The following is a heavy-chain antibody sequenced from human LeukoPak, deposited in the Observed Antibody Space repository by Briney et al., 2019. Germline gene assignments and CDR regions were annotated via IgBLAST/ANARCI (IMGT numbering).Heavy chain of an antibody. CDR2: ISYDGSNK. J-gene: IGHJ4*02. V-gene: IGHV3-30*18. Sequence: GGSLRLSCVASGFTLSTYSMHWVRQAPGKGLEWVAVISYDGSNKFYADSVKGRFTISRDNSKNTLHLQMNSLRAEDTAVYYCAKEGSSGWYGDYWGQGTLVTVSS. CDR1: GFTLSTYS. CDR3: AKEGSSGWYGDY. D-gene: IGHD6-19*01.